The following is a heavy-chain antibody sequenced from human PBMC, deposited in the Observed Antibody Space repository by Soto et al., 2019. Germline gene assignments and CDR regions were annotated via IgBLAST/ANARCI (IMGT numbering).Heavy chain of an antibody. CDR1: GGTFSSCA. J-gene: IGHJ5*02. V-gene: IGHV1-69*13. CDR2: IIPIFGTA. Sequence: GASVKVSCKASGGTFSSCAISWVRQAPGQGLEWMGGIIPIFGTANYAQKFQGRVTITADESTSTAYMELSSLRSDDTAVYYCARYLYYYDSSGYANWFDPWGQGTLVTVSS. D-gene: IGHD3-22*01. CDR3: ARYLYYYDSSGYANWFDP.